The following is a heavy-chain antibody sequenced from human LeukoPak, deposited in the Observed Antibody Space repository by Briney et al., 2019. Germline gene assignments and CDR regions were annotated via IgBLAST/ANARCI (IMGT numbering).Heavy chain of an antibody. V-gene: IGHV3-74*01. CDR1: GFTFSRYW. D-gene: IGHD6-13*01. Sequence: GGSLRLSCAASGFTFSRYWMHWVRQAPGKGLVWVSRIESDGTTTTYADSVKGRFTISRDNAKNSLYLQMNSLRAEDTAVYYCARLIAAAGSLDAFDIWGQGTMVTVSS. CDR3: ARLIAAAGSLDAFDI. J-gene: IGHJ3*02. CDR2: IESDGTTT.